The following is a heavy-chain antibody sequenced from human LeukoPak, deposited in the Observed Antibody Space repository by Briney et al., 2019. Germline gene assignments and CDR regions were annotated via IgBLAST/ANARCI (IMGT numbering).Heavy chain of an antibody. CDR2: IYSTGRS. J-gene: IGHJ4*02. CDR1: GGSISNYF. D-gene: IGHD3-22*01. CDR3: ARVDSWLYYFDY. V-gene: IGHV4-4*07. Sequence: SSETLSLTCTVSGGSISNYFWSWVRQPAGKGLEWIGRIYSTGRSDYNPSLKSRITMSVDTSKNQFSLKLSSVTAADTAVYYCARVDSWLYYFDYWGQGTLVTVSS.